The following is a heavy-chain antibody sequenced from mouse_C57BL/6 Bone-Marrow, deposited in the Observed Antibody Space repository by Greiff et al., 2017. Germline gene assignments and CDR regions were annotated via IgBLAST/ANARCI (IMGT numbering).Heavy chain of an antibody. V-gene: IGHV1-72*01. Sequence: QVQLQQPGAELVKPGASVKLSCKASGYTFTSYWMHWVKQRPGRGLEWSGRLDPNSGGTKYTEKFKSKATLTVDKPSSTAYMQLSSLTSEDSAVYYCAHGNYFYWYFAVWGTGTTVTVSS. J-gene: IGHJ1*03. CDR1: GYTFTSYW. D-gene: IGHD2-1*01. CDR2: LDPNSGGT. CDR3: AHGNYFYWYFAV.